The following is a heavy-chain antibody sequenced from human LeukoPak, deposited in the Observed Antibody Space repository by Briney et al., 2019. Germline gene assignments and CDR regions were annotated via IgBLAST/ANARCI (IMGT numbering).Heavy chain of an antibody. CDR3: AKSMTLQWRGFFDL. CDR2: ISYDGSVI. CDR1: GFTLSSFG. V-gene: IGHV3-30*18. J-gene: IGHJ2*01. Sequence: PGGSLRLSCAASGFTLSSFGMHWVRQAPGKGLEWMTVISYDGSVIYNADSVKGRFTISRDNSKNTLYLQKNSLRADDTAIYYCAKSMTLQWRGFFDLWGRGTHVTVSS. D-gene: IGHD6-19*01.